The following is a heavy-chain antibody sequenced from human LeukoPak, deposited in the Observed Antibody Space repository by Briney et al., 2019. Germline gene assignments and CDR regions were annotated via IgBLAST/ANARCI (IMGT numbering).Heavy chain of an antibody. CDR2: INHSEST. CDR1: GGSFSGYY. V-gene: IGHV4-34*01. D-gene: IGHD6-13*01. J-gene: IGHJ5*02. Sequence: SETLSLTCAVYGGSFSGYYWSWIRQPPGKGLEWIGEINHSESTNYNPSLKSRVTMSVDTSKKQFSLKLRSVTAADTAVYYCATGISAAGALWFDPWGQGTLVTVS. CDR3: ATGISAAGALWFDP.